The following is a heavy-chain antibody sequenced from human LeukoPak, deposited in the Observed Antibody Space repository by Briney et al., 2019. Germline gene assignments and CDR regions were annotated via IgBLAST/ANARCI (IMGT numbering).Heavy chain of an antibody. Sequence: SETLSLTCTVSGGSISSSSYYWGWIRQPPGKGLEWIGSIYYSGSTYYNPSLKSRVTISVDTSKNQFSLKLSSVTAADTAVYYCAREHGDYYFDYWGQGTLVTVSS. CDR3: AREHGDYYFDY. CDR2: IYYSGST. J-gene: IGHJ4*02. V-gene: IGHV4-39*07. CDR1: GGSISSSSYY.